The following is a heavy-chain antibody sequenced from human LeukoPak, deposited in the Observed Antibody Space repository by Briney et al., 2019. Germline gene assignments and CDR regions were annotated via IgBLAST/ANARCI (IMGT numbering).Heavy chain of an antibody. CDR2: IYPGDSDT. CDR1: GYSFTNYW. J-gene: IGHJ4*02. V-gene: IGHV5-51*01. D-gene: IGHD5/OR15-5a*01. CDR3: ARQNVYYFDY. Sequence: GESLKISCKGSGYSFTNYWIGWVRQMPGKGLEWMGIIYPGDSDTKYSPSFQGQVTISADKSINTAYLQWSSLKASDTAMYYCARQNVYYFDYWGQGTLVTVSS.